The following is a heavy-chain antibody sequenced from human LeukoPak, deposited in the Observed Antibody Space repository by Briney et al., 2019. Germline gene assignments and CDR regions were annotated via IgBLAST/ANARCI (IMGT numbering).Heavy chain of an antibody. D-gene: IGHD2-2*01. Sequence: GGSLRLSCTASGFTFSSYAMSWVRQAPGKGLEWVSAMSGGGGSTYYADSVKGRFTISRDNSKNTLSLQMNSLRAEDTAVYYCAKDPGVVPAHYFDCWGQGTLVTVSS. J-gene: IGHJ4*02. CDR2: MSGGGGST. CDR1: GFTFSSYA. V-gene: IGHV3-23*01. CDR3: AKDPGVVPAHYFDC.